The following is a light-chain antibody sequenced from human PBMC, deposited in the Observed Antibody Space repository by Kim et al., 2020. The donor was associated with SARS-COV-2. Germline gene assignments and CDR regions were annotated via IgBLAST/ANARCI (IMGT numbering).Light chain of an antibody. J-gene: IGKJ1*01. V-gene: IGKV1-5*01. CDR2: DAS. CDR1: QSISSW. Sequence: DIQMTQSPSTLSASVGDRVTITCRASQSISSWLAWYQQKPGKAPNLLIYDASNLESGVPSRFSGNGSGTDFTLTISSLQPDDFATYYCQQYSSYGTFGQGTKVESK. CDR3: QQYSSYGT.